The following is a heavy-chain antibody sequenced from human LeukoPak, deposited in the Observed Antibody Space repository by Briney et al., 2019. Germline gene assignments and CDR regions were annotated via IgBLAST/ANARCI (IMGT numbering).Heavy chain of an antibody. CDR1: GVSISTSRYY. V-gene: IGHV4-39*01. CDR2: IYYTGPT. D-gene: IGHD5-12*01. J-gene: IGHJ3*02. CDR3: ARLVRWLRFTYPKNAFDI. Sequence: SETLSLTCTVSGVSISTSRYYWGWIRQPPGKGLEWIGNIYYTGPTYYNASLESRVTISLDTSKNQFSLKLSSVTAADTAVYYCARLVRWLRFTYPKNAFDIWGQGTMVTVSS.